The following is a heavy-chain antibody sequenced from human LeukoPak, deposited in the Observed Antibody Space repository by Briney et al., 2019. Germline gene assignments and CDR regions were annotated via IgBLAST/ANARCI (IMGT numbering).Heavy chain of an antibody. D-gene: IGHD3-22*01. J-gene: IGHJ4*02. CDR2: ISRSGGST. CDR1: GFTFSRYD. CDR3: SKSPGDSSGYWDY. V-gene: IGHV3-23*01. Sequence: GGSLRLSCATSGFTFSRYDMSWVRQAPGKGLEWVSDISRSGGSTYYADSVKGRLTISRDNSKNTLYLEMNSLRAEDTAGYYCSKSPGDSSGYWDYWGQGTLVTVSS.